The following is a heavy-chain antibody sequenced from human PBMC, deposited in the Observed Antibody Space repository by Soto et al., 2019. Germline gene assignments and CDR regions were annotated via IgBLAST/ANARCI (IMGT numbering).Heavy chain of an antibody. D-gene: IGHD1-26*01. CDR2: INPNSGGT. CDR1: GGTFSSYA. V-gene: IGHV1-2*02. CDR3: ARKEVVGAYNWFDP. Sequence: ASVKVSCGASGGTFSSYAISWVRQAPGQGLEWMGWINPNSGGTNYAQKFQGRVTMTRDTSISTAYMELSRLRSDDTAVYYCARKEVVGAYNWFDPWGQGTLVTVAS. J-gene: IGHJ5*02.